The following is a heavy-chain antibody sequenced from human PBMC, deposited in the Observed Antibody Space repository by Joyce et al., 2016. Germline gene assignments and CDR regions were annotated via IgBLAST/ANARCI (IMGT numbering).Heavy chain of an antibody. D-gene: IGHD3-10*01. CDR1: STWG. CDR2: IWYDGSSK. V-gene: IGHV3-33*01. CDR3: ARDYYGSESYSRYFDL. J-gene: IGHJ2*01. Sequence: STWGIHWVRQAPGKGLEWVTVIWYDGSSKYYGDSVKGRFSISRDNSKNTVFLQMNSLRVDDTAIDYCARDYYGSESYSRYFDLWGRGTLVTV.